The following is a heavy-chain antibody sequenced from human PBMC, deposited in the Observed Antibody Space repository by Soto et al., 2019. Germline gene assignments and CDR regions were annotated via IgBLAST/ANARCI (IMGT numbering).Heavy chain of an antibody. D-gene: IGHD2-2*01. V-gene: IGHV1-3*01. CDR1: GYTFTSYA. CDR3: ARESIYCSSTSCYTYGMDV. CDR2: INAGNGNT. J-gene: IGHJ6*02. Sequence: ASVKVSCKASGYTFTSYAMHWVRQASGQRLEWMGWINAGNGNTKYSQKFQGRVTITRDTSASTAYMELSSLRSEDTAVYYCARESIYCSSTSCYTYGMDVWGQGTTVTVS.